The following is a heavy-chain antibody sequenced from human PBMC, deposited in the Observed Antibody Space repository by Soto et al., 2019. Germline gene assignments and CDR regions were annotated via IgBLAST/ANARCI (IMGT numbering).Heavy chain of an antibody. V-gene: IGHV3-48*03. Sequence: PGGSVRLSCAASGFTFSFYEMNWVRQAPGKGLEWVSCVTTSGATIYYADSVKGRFTISRDNAKNSLYLHMNSLRAEDTAIYYCARGGGGNGLGVYSWGQGTLVTVSS. CDR3: ARGGGGNGLGVYS. J-gene: IGHJ4*02. CDR1: GFTFSFYE. D-gene: IGHD2-15*01. CDR2: VTTSGATI.